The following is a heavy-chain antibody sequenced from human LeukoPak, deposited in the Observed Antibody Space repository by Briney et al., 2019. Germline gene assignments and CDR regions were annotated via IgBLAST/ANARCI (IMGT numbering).Heavy chain of an antibody. CDR1: GFTFSSYV. CDR2: ISGNGGST. Sequence: GGSLRLSCAVSGFTFSSYVMSWVRQAPGKGLEWVSAISGNGGSTYYADSVKGRFTISRDNSKNTLYLQMNSLRAEDTAVYYCAELGITMIGGVWGKGTTVTISS. J-gene: IGHJ6*04. CDR3: AELGITMIGGV. D-gene: IGHD3-10*02. V-gene: IGHV3-23*01.